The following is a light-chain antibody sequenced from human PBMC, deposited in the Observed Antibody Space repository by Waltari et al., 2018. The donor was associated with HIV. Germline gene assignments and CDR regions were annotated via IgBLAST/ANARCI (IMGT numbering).Light chain of an antibody. Sequence: QSALTQPASVSGSPGQSITISCTRSSSDVGDFNFVSWYQHRPGKAPKVMIYDFSYRPSGVSNRFSASKSANTASLTISGLQAEDEAVYYCCSYTSSDTLWVFGGGTKLTVL. CDR2: DFS. V-gene: IGLV2-14*03. CDR1: SSDVGDFNF. J-gene: IGLJ3*02. CDR3: CSYTSSDTLWV.